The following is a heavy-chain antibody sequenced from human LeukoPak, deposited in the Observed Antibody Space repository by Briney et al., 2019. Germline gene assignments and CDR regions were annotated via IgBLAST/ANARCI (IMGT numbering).Heavy chain of an antibody. CDR1: GGSFSGYY. J-gene: IGHJ5*02. CDR3: AGRGGSWVWFRPFDP. V-gene: IGHV4-34*01. Sequence: SETLSLTCAVYGGSFSGYYWSWIRQPPGKGLEWIGEINHSGSTNYNPSLKSRVTISVDTSKNQFSLKLSSVTAADTAVYYCAGRGGSWVWFRPFDPWGQGTLVTVSS. CDR2: INHSGST. D-gene: IGHD2-15*01.